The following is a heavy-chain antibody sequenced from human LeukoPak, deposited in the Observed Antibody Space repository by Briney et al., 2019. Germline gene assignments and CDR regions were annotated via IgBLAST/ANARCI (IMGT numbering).Heavy chain of an antibody. J-gene: IGHJ4*02. CDR2: IKQDGSEK. V-gene: IGHV3-7*01. CDR3: ARTRSPYCGGDCYADY. CDR1: GFTFSNAW. D-gene: IGHD2-21*02. Sequence: QPGGSLRLSCAASGFTFSNAWMSWVRQAPGKGLEWVANIKQDGSEKYYVDSVKGRFAISRDNAKNSLYLQMNSLRAEDTAVYYCARTRSPYCGGDCYADYWGQGTLVAVSS.